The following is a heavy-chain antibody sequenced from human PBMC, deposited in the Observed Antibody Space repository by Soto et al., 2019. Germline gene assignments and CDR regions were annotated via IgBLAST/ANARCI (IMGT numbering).Heavy chain of an antibody. CDR2: VIPIFGTT. V-gene: IGHV1-69*01. CDR3: ARRFIQDNGGNHDSFDI. J-gene: IGHJ3*02. Sequence: QVQLVQSGAEVKKPGSSVKVSCKASEATSGNKVSGWCGRPPEQGLDGWGEVIPIFGTTPYAQKFQGRVTITADESTNTAYMELSSLRSEDTAVYYCARRFIQDNGGNHDSFDIWGQGTMVTVSS. D-gene: IGHD4-17*01. CDR1: EATSGNKV.